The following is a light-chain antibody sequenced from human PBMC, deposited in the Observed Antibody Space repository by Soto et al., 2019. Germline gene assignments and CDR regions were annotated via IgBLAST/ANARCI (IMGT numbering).Light chain of an antibody. CDR3: SSYTSSSTPVV. V-gene: IGLV2-14*01. CDR1: SSDVGGYNY. Sequence: QSALTQPASVSWSPGQSITISCTGTSSDVGGYNYVSWYQQHPGKAPKLIIYDVSYRPSGVSNRFSGSKSGNTASLTISGLQAEDEAQYYCSSYTSSSTPVVFGGGTKLTVL. CDR2: DVS. J-gene: IGLJ2*01.